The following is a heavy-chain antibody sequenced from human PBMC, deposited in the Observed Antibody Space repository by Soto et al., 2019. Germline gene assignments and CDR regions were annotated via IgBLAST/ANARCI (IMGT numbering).Heavy chain of an antibody. CDR1: GDSVSSNSAA. J-gene: IGHJ6*02. Sequence: SQTLSLTCAISGDSVSSNSAAWNWIRQSPSRGLEWLGRTYYRSKWYNDYAVSVISRITINPDTSKNQFSLQLNSVTPEDTAVYYCARATMVRGVIPSNYYYYGMDVWGQGTTVTVSS. V-gene: IGHV6-1*01. CDR3: ARATMVRGVIPSNYYYYGMDV. D-gene: IGHD3-10*01. CDR2: TYYRSKWYN.